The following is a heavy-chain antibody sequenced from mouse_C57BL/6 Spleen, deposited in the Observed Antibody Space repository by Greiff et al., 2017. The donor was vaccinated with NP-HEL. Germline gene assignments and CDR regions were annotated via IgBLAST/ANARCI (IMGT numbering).Heavy chain of an antibody. D-gene: IGHD1-1*01. CDR2: IHPNSGST. V-gene: IGHV1-64*01. J-gene: IGHJ2*01. Sequence: QVQLQQPGAELVKPGASVKLSCKASGYTFTSYWMHWVKQRPGQGLEWIGMIHPNSGSTNYNEKFKSKATLTVDKSSSTAYMQLSSLTSVDSAAYYCARVGTTGVADYWGQGTTLTVSS. CDR3: ARVGTTGVADY. CDR1: GYTFTSYW.